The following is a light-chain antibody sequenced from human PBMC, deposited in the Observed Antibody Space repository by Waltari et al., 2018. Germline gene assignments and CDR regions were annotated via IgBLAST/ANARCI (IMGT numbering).Light chain of an antibody. CDR3: QQFDRSPPVT. CDR2: DAS. V-gene: IGKV3-20*01. CDR1: QSVR. J-gene: IGKJ4*01. Sequence: EIVLTQSPGTLSLSPGERATLSCRASQSVRLAWYQQKPGQAPRLLIHDASKRATGIPDRFSGSGSGTDFTLTNSRLEPEDFAVYYCQQFDRSPPVTFGGGTKVEIK.